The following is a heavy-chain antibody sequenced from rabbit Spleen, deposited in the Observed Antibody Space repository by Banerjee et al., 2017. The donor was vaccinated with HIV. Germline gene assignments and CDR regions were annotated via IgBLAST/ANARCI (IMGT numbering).Heavy chain of an antibody. CDR1: GFSFSSTYY. D-gene: IGHD1-1*01. V-gene: IGHV1S45*01. CDR2: IYSVSGYT. J-gene: IGHJ4*01. CDR3: VRTYDTIGGYPLYFNL. Sequence: QEQLVESAGGLVQPEGSLTLTCKASGFSFSSTYYLCWVRQAPGKGLEWIACIYSVSGYTYYASWAKGRFTISKTSSTKVTLEMTSLTVADTATYFCVRTYDTIGGYPLYFNLWGPGTLVTVS.